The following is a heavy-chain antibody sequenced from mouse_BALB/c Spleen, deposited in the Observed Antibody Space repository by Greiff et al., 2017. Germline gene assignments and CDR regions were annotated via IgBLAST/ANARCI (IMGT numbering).Heavy chain of an antibody. J-gene: IGHJ4*01. CDR1: GYSITSGYY. Sequence: ESGPGLVKPSQSLSLTCSVTGYSITSGYYWNWIRQFPGNKLEWMGYISYDGSNNYNPSLKNRISITRDTSKNQFFLKLNSVTTEDTATYYCARAYDYDGYYAMDYWGQGTSVTVSS. CDR3: ARAYDYDGYYAMDY. CDR2: ISYDGSN. D-gene: IGHD2-4*01. V-gene: IGHV3-6*02.